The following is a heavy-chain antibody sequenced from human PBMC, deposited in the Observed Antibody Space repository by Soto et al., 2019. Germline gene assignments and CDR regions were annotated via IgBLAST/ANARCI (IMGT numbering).Heavy chain of an antibody. CDR1: GYTFASYG. D-gene: IGHD2-21*01. V-gene: IGHV1-18*01. CDR3: ARDCGEAVTKGNDY. CDR2: ISAYNGNT. J-gene: IGHJ4*02. Sequence: GASVKVSCKASGYTFASYGIRWVRQAPGQGLEWMGWISAYNGNTNYAQKLQGRVTMTTDTSTSTAYMELRSLRSDDTAVYYCARDCGEAVTKGNDYWGQGTLVTVSS.